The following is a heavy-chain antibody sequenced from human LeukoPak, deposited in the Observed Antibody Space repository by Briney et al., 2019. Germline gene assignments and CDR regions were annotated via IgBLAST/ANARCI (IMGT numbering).Heavy chain of an antibody. Sequence: GGSLRLSXAASGFTFSSYGMHWVRQAPGKGLEWVAVIWYDGSNKYYADSVKGRFTISRGNSKNTLYLQMNSLRVEDTAVYYCARDDSMIIGTSFDYWGQGTLVTVSS. CDR1: GFTFSSYG. D-gene: IGHD1-20*01. CDR2: IWYDGSNK. V-gene: IGHV3-33*01. CDR3: ARDDSMIIGTSFDY. J-gene: IGHJ4*02.